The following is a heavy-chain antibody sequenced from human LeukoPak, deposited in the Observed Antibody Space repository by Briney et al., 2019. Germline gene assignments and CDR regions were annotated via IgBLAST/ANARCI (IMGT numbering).Heavy chain of an antibody. CDR2: ISYDGSNK. Sequence: PGGSLRLSCAASGFTFSSYGIHWVRQAPGKGLEWVAVISYDGSNKYYADSVKGRFTISRDNSKNTLYLQMNSLRAEDTAVYYCAITYSSGYPPDYWGQGTLVTVSS. CDR3: AITYSSGYPPDY. D-gene: IGHD3-22*01. V-gene: IGHV3-30*03. CDR1: GFTFSSYG. J-gene: IGHJ4*02.